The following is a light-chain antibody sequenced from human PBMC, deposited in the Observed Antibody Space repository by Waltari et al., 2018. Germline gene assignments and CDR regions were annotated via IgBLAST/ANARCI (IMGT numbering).Light chain of an antibody. J-gene: IGLJ3*02. CDR3: QSYDTNNRV. CDR1: SGSIDSKY. CDR2: EDK. Sequence: NFMLTQPHSVSGSPGETVTISCTRSSGSIDSKYVPLYQQRPGSAPPTVIYEDKQRPFGVPDRFSGSIDSSSNSASLTISGLKTEDEAEYYCQSYDTNNRVFGGGTMLTVL. V-gene: IGLV6-57*04.